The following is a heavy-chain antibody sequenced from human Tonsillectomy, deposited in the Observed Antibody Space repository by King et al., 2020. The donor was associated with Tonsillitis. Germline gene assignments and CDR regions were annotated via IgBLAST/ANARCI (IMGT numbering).Heavy chain of an antibody. J-gene: IGHJ4*02. CDR2: ISSSSGTI. D-gene: IGHD6-6*01. CDR3: ARGGAARPDY. V-gene: IGHV3-48*01. Sequence: VQLVESGGGLVQPGGSLRLSCAASGFTFSGYGMNWVRQTPGKGLEWVSYISSSSGTINYADSVKGRFTRSRDNAKNSLYLQMNSLRAEDTAVYYCARGGAARPDYWGQGTLVTVSS. CDR1: GFTFSGYG.